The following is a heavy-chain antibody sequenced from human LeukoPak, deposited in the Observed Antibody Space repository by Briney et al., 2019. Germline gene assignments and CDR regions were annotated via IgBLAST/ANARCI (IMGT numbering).Heavy chain of an antibody. CDR3: ARDLEVAAVDRGLDS. V-gene: IGHV1-2*02. CDR2: INPNSGGT. Sequence: ASVKVSCKASGYTFTGYYMHWVRQAPGQGLEWMGWINPNSGGTDYAQKFQGRVTMTRDTSITTAYMELSRLKSDDTAVYYCARDLEVAAVDRGLDSWGQGTLVTVSS. D-gene: IGHD6-13*01. J-gene: IGHJ5*01. CDR1: GYTFTGYY.